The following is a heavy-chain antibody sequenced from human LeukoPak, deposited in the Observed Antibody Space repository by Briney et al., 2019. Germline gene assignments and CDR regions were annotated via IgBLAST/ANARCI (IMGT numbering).Heavy chain of an antibody. V-gene: IGHV4-59*01. J-gene: IGHJ4*02. Sequence: PSETLSLTCTVSGDSISYYYWSWIRQPPGKGLEWIGYMYNGGRTNYNPSLKNRVTISGDTSKNQFSLKLSSVTAADTAVYYCARDLGAWGGYFDYWGQGTLVTVSP. CDR3: ARDLGAWGGYFDY. CDR1: GDSISYYY. CDR2: MYNGGRT. D-gene: IGHD7-27*01.